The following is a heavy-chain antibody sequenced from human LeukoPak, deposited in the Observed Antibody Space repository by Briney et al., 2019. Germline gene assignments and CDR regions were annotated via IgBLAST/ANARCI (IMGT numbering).Heavy chain of an antibody. CDR3: ASRAVAGTAVEGMDV. CDR2: IYYSGST. CDR1: GGSISSYY. J-gene: IGHJ6*02. Sequence: SETLSLTCTVSGGSISSYYWSWIRQPPGKGLEWIGHIYYSGSTYYNPSLKSRVTISVDTSKNQFSLKLSSVTAADTAVYYCASRAVAGTAVEGMDVWGQGTTVTVSS. D-gene: IGHD6-19*01. V-gene: IGHV4-59*04.